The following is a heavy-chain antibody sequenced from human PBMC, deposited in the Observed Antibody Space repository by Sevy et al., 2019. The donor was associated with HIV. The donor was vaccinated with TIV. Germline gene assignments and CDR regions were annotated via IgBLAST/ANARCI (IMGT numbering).Heavy chain of an antibody. CDR2: LSFGCGEI. CDR3: AGEGCTKPHDY. J-gene: IGHJ4*02. Sequence: GGSLRLSCAASGFTFSKYSMSWVRHPPGKGLEWVSTLSFGCGEINHADSVKGRFTISRDNSKNSLYLQMNNLRAEDTAVYYCAGEGCTKPHDYWGQGTLVTVSS. CDR1: GFTFSKYS. V-gene: IGHV3-23*01. D-gene: IGHD2-8*01.